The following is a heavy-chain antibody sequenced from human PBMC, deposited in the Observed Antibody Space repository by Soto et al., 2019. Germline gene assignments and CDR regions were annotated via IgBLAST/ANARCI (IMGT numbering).Heavy chain of an antibody. V-gene: IGHV2-5*02. CDR1: GFSLTTTHMG. D-gene: IGHD2-2*01. Sequence: QITLKDSGPPLVRPAQTLTLTGAFSGFSLTTTHMGVAWIRQPPGKALEWLALIYWDDDKRYRPSLKNRLAISKDTSRNRVVLTITNMNPEDTGTDVCAQAVEYDLLMFDHWGLGTRVTVSS. J-gene: IGHJ4*02. CDR3: AQAVEYDLLMFDH. CDR2: IYWDDDK.